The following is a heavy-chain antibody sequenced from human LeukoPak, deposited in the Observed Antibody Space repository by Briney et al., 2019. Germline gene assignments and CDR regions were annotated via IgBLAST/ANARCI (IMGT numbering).Heavy chain of an antibody. CDR3: AGRRDGYDFDY. CDR2: PSYDGSDK. Sequence: GGSLRLSCAASGFTFSSYAMHWVRQAPGNGLKWVALPSYDGSDKDYADSRKGRSTTSRNTTKNTLYLQMNSLRAEYTAVYYCAGRRDGYDFDYWGQGTLVTVS. D-gene: IGHD5-24*01. V-gene: IGHV3-30*03. CDR1: GFTFSSYA. J-gene: IGHJ4*02.